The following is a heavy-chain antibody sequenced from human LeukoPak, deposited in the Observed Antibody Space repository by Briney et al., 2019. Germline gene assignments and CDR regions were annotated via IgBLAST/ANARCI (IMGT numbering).Heavy chain of an antibody. CDR2: INANSGTT. D-gene: IGHD6-19*01. Sequence: PGGSLRLSCAASGFAFSFYAMSWFRQPPGKGLEWVSTINANSGTTSYAASVRGRFTISRDNSKNTLYLQVNTLRADDTATYYCAKPISGGLAVTADWFHPWGQGTLVVVSS. J-gene: IGHJ5*01. V-gene: IGHV3-23*01. CDR3: AKPISGGLAVTADWFHP. CDR1: GFAFSFYA.